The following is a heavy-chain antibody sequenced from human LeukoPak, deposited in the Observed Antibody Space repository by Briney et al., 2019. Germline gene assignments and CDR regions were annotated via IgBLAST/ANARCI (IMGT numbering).Heavy chain of an antibody. V-gene: IGHV7-4-1*02. J-gene: IGHJ4*02. CDR2: INTNTGNP. CDR3: AREGYSGYGY. D-gene: IGHD5-12*01. Sequence: WMGWINTNTGNPTYAQGFTGRFVFSLDTSVSTAYLQISSLKAEDTAVYYCAREGYSGYGYWGQGTLVTVSS.